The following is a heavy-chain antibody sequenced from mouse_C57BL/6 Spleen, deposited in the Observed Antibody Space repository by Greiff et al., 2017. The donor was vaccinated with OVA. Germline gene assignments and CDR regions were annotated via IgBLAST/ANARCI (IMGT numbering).Heavy chain of an antibody. Sequence: VQLVESGPELVKPGASVKISCKASGYAFSSSWMNWVKQRPGKGLEWIGRIYPGDGDTNYNGKFKGKATLTADKSSSTAYMQLSSLTSEDSAVYFCARWGYDYEDAYWGQGTLVTVSA. CDR2: IYPGDGDT. J-gene: IGHJ3*01. V-gene: IGHV1-82*01. CDR3: ARWGYDYEDAY. CDR1: GYAFSSSW. D-gene: IGHD2-4*01.